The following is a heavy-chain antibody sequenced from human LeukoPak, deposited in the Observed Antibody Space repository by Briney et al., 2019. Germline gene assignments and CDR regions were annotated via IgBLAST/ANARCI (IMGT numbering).Heavy chain of an antibody. Sequence: SETLSLTCTVSGGPISSYYWSWIRQPPGKGLEWIGYIYYSGSTNYNPSLKSRVTISVDTSKNQFSLKLSSVTAADTAVYYCARDRGSADFDYWGQGTLVTVSS. CDR2: IYYSGST. J-gene: IGHJ4*02. D-gene: IGHD1-26*01. CDR1: GGPISSYY. V-gene: IGHV4-59*01. CDR3: ARDRGSADFDY.